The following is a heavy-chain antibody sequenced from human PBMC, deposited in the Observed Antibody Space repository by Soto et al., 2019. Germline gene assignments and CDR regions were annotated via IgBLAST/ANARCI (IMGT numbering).Heavy chain of an antibody. D-gene: IGHD6-13*01. J-gene: IGHJ4*02. V-gene: IGHV1-69*13. CDR1: GGTFSSYA. Sequence: SVKVSCKASGGTFSSYAISWVRQAPGQGLEWMGGIIPIFGTANYAQKFRGRVTITADESTSTAYMELSSLRSEDTAVYYCATYLIAAAGRPFDYWGQGTLVTVSS. CDR3: ATYLIAAAGRPFDY. CDR2: IIPIFGTA.